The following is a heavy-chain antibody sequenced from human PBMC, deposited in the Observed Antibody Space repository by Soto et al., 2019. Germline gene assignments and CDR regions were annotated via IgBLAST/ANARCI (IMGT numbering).Heavy chain of an antibody. Sequence: QVQLQESGPGLVKPSQTLSLTCTVSGGSISSGGYYWSWIRQHPGKGLEWIGYIYYSGSTYYNPSLKSRVTISVDTSKNQVSLKLSSVTAADTAVYYCARVGDENDYGDYGTWGAFDIWGQGTMVTVSS. CDR3: ARVGDENDYGDYGTWGAFDI. V-gene: IGHV4-31*03. D-gene: IGHD4-17*01. CDR2: IYYSGST. CDR1: GGSISSGGYY. J-gene: IGHJ3*02.